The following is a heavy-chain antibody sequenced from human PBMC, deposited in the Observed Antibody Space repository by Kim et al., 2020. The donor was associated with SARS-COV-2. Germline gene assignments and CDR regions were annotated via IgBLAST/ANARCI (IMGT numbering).Heavy chain of an antibody. CDR3: ARGRDYYDNFDY. D-gene: IGHD3-22*01. V-gene: IGHV1-69*13. CDR1: GGTFSSYA. CDR2: IIPIFGTA. J-gene: IGHJ4*02. Sequence: SVKVSCKASGGTFSSYAISWVRQAPGQGLEWMGGIIPIFGTANYAQKFQGRVTITADESTSTAYMELSSLRSEDTAVYYCARGRDYYDNFDYWGQGTLVTVSS.